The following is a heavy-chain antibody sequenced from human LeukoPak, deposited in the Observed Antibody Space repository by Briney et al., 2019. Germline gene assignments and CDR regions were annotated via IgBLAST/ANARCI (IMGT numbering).Heavy chain of an antibody. J-gene: IGHJ3*02. D-gene: IGHD3-22*01. CDR3: ASLTTTDAFDI. V-gene: IGHV4-59*01. Sequence: SETLSLTCTVSGGSISSYYWSWIRKPPGKGLEWIGYIYDSGSTNYNPSLKSRVTISVDTSKNQFSLKLSSVTAADTAVFYCASLTTTDAFDIWGQVTMVTVSS. CDR2: IYDSGST. CDR1: GGSISSYY.